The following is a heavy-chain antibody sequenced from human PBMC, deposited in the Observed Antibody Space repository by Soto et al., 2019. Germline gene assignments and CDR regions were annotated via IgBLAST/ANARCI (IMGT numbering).Heavy chain of an antibody. Sequence: GASVKVSCKASGYTFTGYYMHWVRQAPGQGLEWMGWINPSSGGTNYAQKFQGWVTMTRDTSISTAYMELSRLRSDDTAVYYCARGLSLVVAANYYYYGMDVWGQGTTVTVSS. CDR1: GYTFTGYY. CDR3: ARGLSLVVAANYYYYGMDV. V-gene: IGHV1-2*04. J-gene: IGHJ6*02. D-gene: IGHD2-15*01. CDR2: INPSSGGT.